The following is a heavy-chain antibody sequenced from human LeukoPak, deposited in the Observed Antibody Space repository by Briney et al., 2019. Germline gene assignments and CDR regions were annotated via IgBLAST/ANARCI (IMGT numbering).Heavy chain of an antibody. CDR1: GFTFSSYA. CDR2: ISGGGDIT. D-gene: IGHD2-2*01. Sequence: GGSLRLSCAASGFTFSSYAMSWVRQAPGKGPEWVSVISGGGDITYYADSVRGRFTISRGNSKNTLYLQMNSLRAEDTAVYYCAKVACGSSSCPLDYWGQGTLVTVSS. J-gene: IGHJ4*02. V-gene: IGHV3-23*01. CDR3: AKVACGSSSCPLDY.